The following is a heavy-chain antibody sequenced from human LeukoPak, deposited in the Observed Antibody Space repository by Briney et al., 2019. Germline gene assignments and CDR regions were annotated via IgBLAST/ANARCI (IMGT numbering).Heavy chain of an antibody. D-gene: IGHD1/OR15-1a*01. CDR3: ARVDWNIDS. Sequence: GGSLRLSCAASGFTFSSYWMHWVRQAPGKGLVWVSRINDDGSSTTYADSVKGRFTISRDNAKNTLHLRMNSLRAEDTAVYYCARVDWNIDSWGQGTLVTVSS. J-gene: IGHJ4*02. CDR2: INDDGSST. CDR1: GFTFSSYW. V-gene: IGHV3-74*01.